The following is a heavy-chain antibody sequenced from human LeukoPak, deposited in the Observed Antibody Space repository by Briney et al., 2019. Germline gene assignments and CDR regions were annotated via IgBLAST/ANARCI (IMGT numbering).Heavy chain of an antibody. CDR1: GVTFSSXT. CDR2: ISSSSNYI. Sequence: GGXXXXXXAXXGVTFSSXTMNWVRQAPGKGLEWVSSISSSSNYIYYADSVKGRFTIYRDKGKNSLYLQMNSLRAEDTAVYYCARDAPLPDFWGQGTLVTVSS. V-gene: IGHV3-21*01. D-gene: IGHD1-26*01. J-gene: IGHJ4*02. CDR3: ARDAPLPDF.